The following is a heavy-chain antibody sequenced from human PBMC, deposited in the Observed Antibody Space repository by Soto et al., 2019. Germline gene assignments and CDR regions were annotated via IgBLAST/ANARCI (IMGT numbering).Heavy chain of an antibody. J-gene: IGHJ6*02. CDR2: ISSSSSYI. D-gene: IGHD6-6*01. CDR1: GFTFSSYS. Sequence: LRLSCAASGFTFSSYSMNWVRQAPGKGLEWVSSISSSSSYIYYADSVKGRFTISRDNAKNSLYLQMNSLRAENTAVYYCARDGRIRSSSPSYYYGMDVWGQGTTVTVSS. CDR3: ARDGRIRSSSPSYYYGMDV. V-gene: IGHV3-21*01.